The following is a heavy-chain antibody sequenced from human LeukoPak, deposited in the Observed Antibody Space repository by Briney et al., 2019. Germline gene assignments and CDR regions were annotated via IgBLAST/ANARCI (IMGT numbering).Heavy chain of an antibody. CDR1: GFTFSSYS. Sequence: GGSLRLSCAASGFTFSSYSMNWVRQAPGKGLEWVSGISGSGEGTHYADSVKGRFTISRDNSKNTLYLQMNSLRADDTAVYYCATHGSAHYCMGVWGKGTTVTISS. J-gene: IGHJ6*03. D-gene: IGHD2-2*03. CDR3: ATHGSAHYCMGV. V-gene: IGHV3-23*01. CDR2: ISGSGEGT.